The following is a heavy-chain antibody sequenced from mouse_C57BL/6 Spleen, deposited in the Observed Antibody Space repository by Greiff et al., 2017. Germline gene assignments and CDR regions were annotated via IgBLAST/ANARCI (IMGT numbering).Heavy chain of an antibody. CDR1: GYAFSSYW. Sequence: QVQLQQSGAELVKPGASVKISCKASGYAFSSYWMNWVKQRPGKGLEWIGQIYPGDGDTNYNGKFKGKATLTADKSSSTAYMQLSSLTSEDAAVYFCARWGDGYGFAYWGQGTLVTVSA. V-gene: IGHV1-80*01. J-gene: IGHJ3*01. CDR2: IYPGDGDT. CDR3: ARWGDGYGFAY. D-gene: IGHD2-2*01.